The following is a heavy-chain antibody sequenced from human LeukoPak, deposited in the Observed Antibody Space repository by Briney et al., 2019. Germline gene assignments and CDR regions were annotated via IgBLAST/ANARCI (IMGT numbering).Heavy chain of an antibody. CDR3: AKVVITMVRGVINRGPFDY. J-gene: IGHJ4*02. D-gene: IGHD3-10*01. CDR1: GFTFSSYA. V-gene: IGHV3-23*01. Sequence: GGSLRLSCAASGFTFSSYAMSWVRQAPGKGLEWVSAISGSGGSTYYADSVKGRFTISRDNYKNTLYLQMNSLRAEDTAVYYCAKVVITMVRGVINRGPFDYWGQGTLVTVSS. CDR2: ISGSGGST.